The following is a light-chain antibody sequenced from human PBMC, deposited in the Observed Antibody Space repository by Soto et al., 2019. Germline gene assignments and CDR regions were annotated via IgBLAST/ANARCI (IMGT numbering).Light chain of an antibody. CDR3: SSYTTSSTEV. CDR2: DVS. J-gene: IGLJ2*01. V-gene: IGLV2-14*01. CDR1: SSDVGAYNY. Sequence: QSALTQPASVSGSPGQSITISCTGTSSDVGAYNYVSWYQQYPGKAPKLMIFDVSNRPSGVSNRFSGSKSGNTASLTISGLQAEDEADYHCSSYTTSSTEVFGGGTKLTVL.